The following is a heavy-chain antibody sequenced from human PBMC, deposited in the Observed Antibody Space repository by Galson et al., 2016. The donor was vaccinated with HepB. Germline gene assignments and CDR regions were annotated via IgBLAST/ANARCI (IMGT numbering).Heavy chain of an antibody. Sequence: SLRLSCAASGFTFSSYWMYWVRQAPGKGLVWVSRIDSDGITTAYADSVKGRFTISRDNAKNTLYLQMNSLRAEDTALYFCAKCRSSDSTSCPNYWGQGTLVTVSS. CDR1: GFTFSSYW. J-gene: IGHJ4*02. CDR2: IDSDGITT. D-gene: IGHD2-2*01. CDR3: AKCRSSDSTSCPNY. V-gene: IGHV3-74*01.